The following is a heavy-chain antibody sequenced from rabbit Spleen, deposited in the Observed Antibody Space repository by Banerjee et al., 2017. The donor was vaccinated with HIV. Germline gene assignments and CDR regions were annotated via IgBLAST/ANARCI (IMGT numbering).Heavy chain of an antibody. J-gene: IGHJ2*01. CDR2: INTSDGDT. V-gene: IGHV1S45*01. CDR3: ARNYVNAFDP. CDR1: GFSFSSGYY. D-gene: IGHD1-1*01. Sequence: QEQLEESGGDLVKPEGSLTLTCTASGFSFSSGYYMCWVRQAPGKGLEWIGCINTSDGDTDYASWPKGRFTISKASSTTVTLQMTSLTAADTATYFCARNYVNAFDPWGPGTLVTFS.